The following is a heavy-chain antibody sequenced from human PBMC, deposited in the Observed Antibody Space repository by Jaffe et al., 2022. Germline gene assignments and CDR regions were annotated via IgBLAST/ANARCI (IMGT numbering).Heavy chain of an antibody. CDR2: IRSKAYGGTT. CDR1: GFTFGDYA. V-gene: IGHV3-49*03. CDR3: TRDWRGNIYSGYGTFDY. D-gene: IGHD5-12*01. J-gene: IGHJ4*02. Sequence: EVQLVESGGGLVQPGRSLRLSCTASGFTFGDYAMSWFRQAPGKGLEWVGFIRSKAYGGTTEYAASVKGRFTISRDDSKSIAYLQMNSLKTEDTAVYYCTRDWRGNIYSGYGTFDYWGQGTLVTVSS.